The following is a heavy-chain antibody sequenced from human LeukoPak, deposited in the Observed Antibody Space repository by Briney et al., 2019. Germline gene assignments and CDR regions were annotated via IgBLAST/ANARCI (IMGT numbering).Heavy chain of an antibody. Sequence: GGSLRLSCVASGFTLVDYVMHWVRQAPGRGVEWVSGISWNSGSIGYADSVKGRFTISRDNAKNSLYLQMNSLRAEDMALYYCAKDRGSGSMYYFDYWGQGTLVTVSS. CDR1: GFTLVDYV. D-gene: IGHD3-22*01. CDR2: ISWNSGSI. V-gene: IGHV3-9*03. J-gene: IGHJ4*02. CDR3: AKDRGSGSMYYFDY.